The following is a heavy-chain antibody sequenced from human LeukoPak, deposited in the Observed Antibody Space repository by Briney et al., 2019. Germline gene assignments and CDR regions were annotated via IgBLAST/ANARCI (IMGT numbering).Heavy chain of an antibody. CDR3: ARRLTQYDCFDP. CDR2: TYYRSTWYN. CDR1: GDSVSSNSVT. D-gene: IGHD2-2*01. Sequence: QTLSLTCAISGDSVSSNSVTWNWIRQSPSRGLEWLGRTYYRSTWYNDYAVSVRGRITVNPDTSKNQFSLHLNSVAPEDTAVYYCARRLTQYDCFDPWGQGILVTVSS. V-gene: IGHV6-1*01. J-gene: IGHJ5*02.